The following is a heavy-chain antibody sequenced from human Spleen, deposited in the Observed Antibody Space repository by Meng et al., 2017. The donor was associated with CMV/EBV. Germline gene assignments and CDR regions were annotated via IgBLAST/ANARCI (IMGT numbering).Heavy chain of an antibody. Sequence: GGSLRLSCAASGFTFTTYNINWVRQAPGKGLEWVSSISSTSSYIYYADSVKGRFTISRDNAKNSLYLQMNSLRAEDTAVYYCARGDYDFRYAFDIWGQGTMVTVSS. CDR3: ARGDYDFRYAFDI. V-gene: IGHV3-21*01. J-gene: IGHJ3*02. CDR2: ISSTSSYI. CDR1: GFTFTTYN. D-gene: IGHD3-3*01.